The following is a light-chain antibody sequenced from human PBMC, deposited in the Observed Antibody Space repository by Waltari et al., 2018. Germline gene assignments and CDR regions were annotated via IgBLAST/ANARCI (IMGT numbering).Light chain of an antibody. CDR3: QNHERLPAT. CDR2: AAS. V-gene: IGKV3-20*01. CDR1: QSIGTY. J-gene: IGKJ1*01. Sequence: LTQSPGTLSLSPGERATLSCRASQSIGTYLVWYQQKPGQAPRLLMYAASRRATGIPDRFSGSGSGTDFSLTISRLEPEDFAVYFCQNHERLPATFGQWTKVEIK.